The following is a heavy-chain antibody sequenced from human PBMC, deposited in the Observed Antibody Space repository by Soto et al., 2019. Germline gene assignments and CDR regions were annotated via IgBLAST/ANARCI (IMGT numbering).Heavy chain of an antibody. V-gene: IGHV1-69*01. CDR1: GGTFSSYA. CDR2: IIPNFGTA. CDR3: ARTQEPYSWSSGLWHWFDP. D-gene: IGHD6-6*01. J-gene: IGHJ5*02. Sequence: QVQLVQSGAEVKKPGSSVKVSCKASGGTFSSYAISWVRQAPGQGLEWMGGIIPNFGTANYAQKFQGRVTITAEESTSTDYMKLSSLRSEVTAVYCCARTQEPYSWSSGLWHWFDPWGQGSLVTVS.